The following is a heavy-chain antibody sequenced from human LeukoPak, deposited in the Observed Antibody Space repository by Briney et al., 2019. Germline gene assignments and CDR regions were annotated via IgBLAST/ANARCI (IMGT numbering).Heavy chain of an antibody. J-gene: IGHJ5*02. CDR1: GGSFSGYY. V-gene: IGHV4-34*01. CDR3: ARGGIAAAGTIWWLVRGRLAFDP. D-gene: IGHD6-13*01. Sequence: SETLSLTCAVYGGSFSGYYWSWIRQPPGKGLEWIGEINHSGSTNYNPSLKRRVTISVDTSKNQFSLKLGSVTAADTAVYYCARGGIAAAGTIWWLVRGRLAFDPWGQGTLVTVSS. CDR2: INHSGST.